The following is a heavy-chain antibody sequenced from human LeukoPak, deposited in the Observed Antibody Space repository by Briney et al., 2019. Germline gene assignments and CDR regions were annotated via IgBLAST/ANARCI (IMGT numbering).Heavy chain of an antibody. J-gene: IGHJ4*02. D-gene: IGHD5-24*01. CDR1: GYTFIGYY. CDR2: INPHSGGT. V-gene: IGHV1-2*02. CDR3: AREGVIGDGYNFFDY. Sequence: ASVKVSCKASGYTFIGYYMHWVRQAPGQGLEWMGWINPHSGGTNSEQNFQGRVTMSRDTSISTVYKELSRLRSDDTALYYCAREGVIGDGYNFFDYWGQGTLVTVSS.